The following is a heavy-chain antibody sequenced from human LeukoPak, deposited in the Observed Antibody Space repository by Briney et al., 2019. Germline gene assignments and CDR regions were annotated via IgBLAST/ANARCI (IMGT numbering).Heavy chain of an antibody. CDR1: GFTFSTYV. D-gene: IGHD2-21*02. V-gene: IGHV3-30*18. CDR3: AKESDTFDI. J-gene: IGHJ3*02. Sequence: GGSLRLSCAASGFTFSTYVMHWVRQAPGKGLEWLAVLSYDGGFRHYADSVKGRFTISRDNSKSTPYLQMNSLRAEDTAVYYCAKESDTFDIWGQGTMVTVSS. CDR2: LSYDGGFR.